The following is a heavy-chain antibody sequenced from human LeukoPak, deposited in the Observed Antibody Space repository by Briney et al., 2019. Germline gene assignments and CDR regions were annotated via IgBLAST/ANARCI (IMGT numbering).Heavy chain of an antibody. CDR1: GYTLTDYY. D-gene: IGHD3-3*01. CDR3: ARGSGGDFWSGYYEAFDI. J-gene: IGHJ3*02. CDR2: INTNSGGT. V-gene: IGHV1-2*02. Sequence: ASVKVSCKASGYTLTDYYMHWVRQAPGQGLEWMGWINTNSGGTKYAQKFQGRVTMTRDTSISTAYMELSRLTSDDTAVYYCARGSGGDFWSGYYEAFDIWGQGTMVTVSS.